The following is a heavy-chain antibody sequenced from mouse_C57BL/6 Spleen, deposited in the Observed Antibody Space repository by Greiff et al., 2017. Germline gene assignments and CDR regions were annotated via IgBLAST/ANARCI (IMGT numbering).Heavy chain of an antibody. V-gene: IGHV1-18*01. J-gene: IGHJ4*01. CDR3: ARPHYYGSRGYAMDY. CDR2: INPNNGGT. CDR1: GSTFTDYN. Sequence: EVQGVESGPELVKPGASVKIPCKASGSTFTDYNMDWVKQSHGQSLEWIGDINPNNGGTIYNQKVKGKATLTVDKSSSTAYMELRSLTSEDTAVYYCARPHYYGSRGYAMDYWGQGTSVTVSS. D-gene: IGHD1-1*01.